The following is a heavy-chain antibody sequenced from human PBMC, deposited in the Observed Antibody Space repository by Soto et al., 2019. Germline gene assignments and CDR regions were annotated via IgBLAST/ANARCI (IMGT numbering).Heavy chain of an antibody. V-gene: IGHV4-31*03. D-gene: IGHD2-21*02. Sequence: PSETLSLTCTVSGGSISSGGYYWSWIRQHPGKGLEWIGYIYYSGSTYYNPSLKSRVTISVDTSKNQFSLKLSSVTAADTAVYYCARVFTPLCCGGDCYPVPGDYGMDVWGQGTTVTVSS. CDR1: GGSISSGGYY. CDR2: IYYSGST. CDR3: ARVFTPLCCGGDCYPVPGDYGMDV. J-gene: IGHJ6*02.